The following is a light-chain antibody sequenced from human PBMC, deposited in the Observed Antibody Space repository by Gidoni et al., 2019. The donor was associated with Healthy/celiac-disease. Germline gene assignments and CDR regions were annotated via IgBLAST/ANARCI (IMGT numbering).Light chain of an antibody. J-gene: IGLJ2*01. CDR3: QSYDSSLAV. CDR1: SSNIGAGYD. CDR2: GNS. Sequence: QSVLPQPPSVSGAPGQRVTISCTGSSSNIGAGYDVHWYQQLPGTAPKLLIYGNSNRPSGVPDRFSGSKSGTSASLAITGLQAEDEADYYCQSYDSSLAVFGGGTKLTVL. V-gene: IGLV1-40*01.